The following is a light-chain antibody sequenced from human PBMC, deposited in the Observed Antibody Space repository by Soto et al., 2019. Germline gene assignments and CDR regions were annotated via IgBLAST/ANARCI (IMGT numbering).Light chain of an antibody. Sequence: QSALTQPASVSGSPGQPITISCTGTSSDIGGYDYVSWYQQHPGKAPKLLIYEVSYRPSGVSNRFSGSKSGSTASLTISGLQAEDEADYYCSAYTASSTLGLFGGGTKLTVL. CDR1: SSDIGGYDY. CDR2: EVS. CDR3: SAYTASSTLGL. J-gene: IGLJ3*02. V-gene: IGLV2-14*01.